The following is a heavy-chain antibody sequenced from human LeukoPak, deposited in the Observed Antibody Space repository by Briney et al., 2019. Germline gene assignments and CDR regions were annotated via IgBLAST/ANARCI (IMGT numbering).Heavy chain of an antibody. CDR1: GYTFTGYY. CDR3: ARGGALRYFDPHAYCYYYMDV. D-gene: IGHD3-9*01. J-gene: IGHJ6*03. Sequence: ASVKVSCKASGYTFTGYYMHWVRQAPGQGLEWMGWINPNSGGTNYAQKLQGRVTMTTDTSTSTAYMELSSLRSEDTAVYYCARGGALRYFDPHAYCYYYMDVWGKGTTVTISS. V-gene: IGHV1-2*02. CDR2: INPNSGGT.